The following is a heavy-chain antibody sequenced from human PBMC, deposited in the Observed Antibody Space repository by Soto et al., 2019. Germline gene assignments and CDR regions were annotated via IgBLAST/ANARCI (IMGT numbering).Heavy chain of an antibody. V-gene: IGHV4-4*07. CDR2: IYTSGST. D-gene: IGHD6-19*01. Sequence: SETLSLTCTVSVGSIISYYWSWIRQRSGKGLEWIGRIYTSGSTNYNRSLKSRVTMSVDTSKNQFSLKLSSVTAADTAVYYCWGSSGWYDYYYGMDVWGQGTTVTVSS. J-gene: IGHJ6*02. CDR3: WGSSGWYDYYYGMDV. CDR1: VGSIISYY.